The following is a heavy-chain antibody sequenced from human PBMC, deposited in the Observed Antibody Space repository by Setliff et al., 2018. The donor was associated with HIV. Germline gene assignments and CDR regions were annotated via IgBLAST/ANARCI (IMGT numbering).Heavy chain of an antibody. Sequence: PGGSLRLSCAASGFTISSYHIHWVRQAPGKGLEWVTFIRYDGYDKYYADSVKGRFTISRDNSKNTLYLQMNSLRPEDTAVYYCTKAVQRIQPRYFDYWGQGTLVTVSS. CDR2: IRYDGYDK. CDR1: GFTISSYH. D-gene: IGHD5-18*01. J-gene: IGHJ4*02. V-gene: IGHV3-30*02. CDR3: TKAVQRIQPRYFDY.